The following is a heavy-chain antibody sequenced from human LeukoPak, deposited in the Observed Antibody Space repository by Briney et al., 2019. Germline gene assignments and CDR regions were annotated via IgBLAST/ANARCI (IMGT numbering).Heavy chain of an antibody. CDR2: INHSGST. D-gene: IGHD4-17*01. CDR3: AIGPPTVGYGMDV. CDR1: GGSFSGYY. Sequence: SETLSLTCAVYGGSFSGYYWSWIRQPPGKGLEWIGEINHSGSTNYNPSLKSRVTISVDTSKNQFSLKVSSVTAADTAVYYCAIGPPTVGYGMDVWGQGTTVTISS. J-gene: IGHJ6*02. V-gene: IGHV4-34*01.